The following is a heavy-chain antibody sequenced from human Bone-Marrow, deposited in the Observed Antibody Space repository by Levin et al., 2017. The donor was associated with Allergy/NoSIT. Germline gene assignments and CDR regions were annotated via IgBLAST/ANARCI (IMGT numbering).Heavy chain of an antibody. J-gene: IGHJ4*02. CDR3: STGTPVDN. Sequence: GESLKISCTGSGFNFTEAWLNWVRQTPGKGLEWVGRIKSATDGGTKHYAAPVKGRFIISRDDSKNILYLQMSSLMTGDTAVYYCSTGTPVDNWGQGTLVTVSS. CDR1: GFNFTEAW. D-gene: IGHD2-15*01. V-gene: IGHV3-15*06. CDR2: IKSATDGGTK.